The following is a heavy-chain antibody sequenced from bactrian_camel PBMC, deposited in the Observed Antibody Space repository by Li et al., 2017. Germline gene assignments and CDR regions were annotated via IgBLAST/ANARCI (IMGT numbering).Heavy chain of an antibody. D-gene: IGHD5*01. Sequence: HVQLVESGGGLVQPGGSLRLSRAASGFPFSSYHMSWVRQAPGKGLEWVATINYAGDSKYYADSVKGRFIISRDDATNTLYLQLNSLKTEDMAMYYCAKDRSWGGSAYESNYWGQGTQVTVS. V-gene: IGHV3S1*01. CDR1: GFPFSSYH. CDR3: AKDRSWGGSAYESNY. J-gene: IGHJ4*01. CDR2: INYAGDSK.